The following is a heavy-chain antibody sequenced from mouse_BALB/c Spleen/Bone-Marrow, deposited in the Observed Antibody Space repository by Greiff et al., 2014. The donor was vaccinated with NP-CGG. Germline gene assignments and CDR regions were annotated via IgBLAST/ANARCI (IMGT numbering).Heavy chain of an antibody. D-gene: IGHD2-2*01. Sequence: VQLKESGAELVKPGASVKLSCKASGYTFTSYWMHWVKQRPGQGLEWIGKINPSNGRADYNEKFRSKATLTVDRSSSTAYMQLSSLTSEDSAVYYCARAGGYDGFAYWGQGTLVTVSA. CDR2: INPSNGRA. J-gene: IGHJ3*01. CDR1: GYTFTSYW. V-gene: IGHV1S81*02. CDR3: ARAGGYDGFAY.